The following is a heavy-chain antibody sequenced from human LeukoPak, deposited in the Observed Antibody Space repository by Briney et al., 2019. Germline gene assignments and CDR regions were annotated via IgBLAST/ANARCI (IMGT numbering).Heavy chain of an antibody. J-gene: IGHJ4*02. CDR1: GFTFSSYG. D-gene: IGHD2-2*02. CDR3: AKGRPRRYCSSTSCYTADY. Sequence: PGGSLRLSCAASGFTFSSYGMHWVRQAPGKGLEGVAFIRYDGSNKYYADSVKGRFTISRDNSKNTLYLQMNSLRAEDTAVYYCAKGRPRRYCSSTSCYTADYWGQGTLVTVSS. CDR2: IRYDGSNK. V-gene: IGHV3-30*02.